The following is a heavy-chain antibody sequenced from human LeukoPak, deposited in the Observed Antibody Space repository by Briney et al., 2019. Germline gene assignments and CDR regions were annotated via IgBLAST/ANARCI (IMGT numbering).Heavy chain of an antibody. J-gene: IGHJ4*02. CDR1: GFTFDGYA. Sequence: HPGRSLRLSCAASGFTFDGYAMHWVRQAPGKGLEWVSGISWNSGSIGYADSVKGRFTISRDNAKNSLYLQMNSLRAEDTALYYCAKDKGAWWYFDYWGQGTLVTVSS. D-gene: IGHD2-8*02. CDR3: AKDKGAWWYFDY. CDR2: ISWNSGSI. V-gene: IGHV3-9*01.